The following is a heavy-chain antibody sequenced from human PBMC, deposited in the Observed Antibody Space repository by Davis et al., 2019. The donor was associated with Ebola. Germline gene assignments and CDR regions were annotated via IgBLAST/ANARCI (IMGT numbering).Heavy chain of an antibody. Sequence: ASVKVSCKASGYTFTTYDINWVRQAPGQGLEWMGWMNPDSGNTGYAQKFQGRVTMTRDTSITTAYMELSSLSSDDTAVYYCTRGIARRRSGSWFDPWGQGTPVTVSS. V-gene: IGHV1-8*01. J-gene: IGHJ5*02. CDR2: MNPDSGNT. D-gene: IGHD2-15*01. CDR1: GYTFTTYD. CDR3: TRGIARRRSGSWFDP.